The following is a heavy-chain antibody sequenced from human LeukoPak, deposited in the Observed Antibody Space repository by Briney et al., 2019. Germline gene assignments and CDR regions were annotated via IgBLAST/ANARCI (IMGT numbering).Heavy chain of an antibody. V-gene: IGHV1-46*01. D-gene: IGHD3-3*01. Sequence: ASVKVSCKASGGTLSSDYFHWVRQAPGQGLAWMGLSDRRGRNSELANQFRGRITMAGDISTNTVYMTLSGLASEDTATYYCVAGDKFFGGASPPFWGQGTPVTGSS. CDR1: GGTLSSDY. J-gene: IGHJ4*02. CDR3: VAGDKFFGGASPPF. CDR2: SDRRGRNS.